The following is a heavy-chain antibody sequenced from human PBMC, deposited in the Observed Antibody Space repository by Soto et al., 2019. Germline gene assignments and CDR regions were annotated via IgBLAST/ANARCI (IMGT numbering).Heavy chain of an antibody. CDR1: GYIFTSYY. D-gene: IGHD3-10*01. CDR3: SRVDPGETSPFDH. V-gene: IGHV1-46*03. CDR2: INPFDGSR. J-gene: IGHJ4*02. Sequence: ASVKVSCKASGYIFTSYYIHWVRQAPGEGLEWMGWINPFDGSRMFAQSFQGRVTMTRDTSTSTVYMEVSSLRSEDTAVYYCSRVDPGETSPFDHWGQGTLVTVS.